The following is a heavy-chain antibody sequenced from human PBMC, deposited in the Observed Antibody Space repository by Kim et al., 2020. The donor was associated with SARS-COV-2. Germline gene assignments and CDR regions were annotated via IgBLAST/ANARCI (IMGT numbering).Heavy chain of an antibody. D-gene: IGHD1-20*01. Sequence: GGSLRLSCAASGFTFNNYAMSWVRQAPGKGLEWVAVISKSGDSTYYTDSVKGRFTISRDNSNNTLYLQVNSLRAEDTALYYCAKRYNYCLDYWGQGTLVTVSS. J-gene: IGHJ4*02. CDR2: ISKSGDST. CDR1: GFTFNNYA. V-gene: IGHV3-23*01. CDR3: AKRYNYCLDY.